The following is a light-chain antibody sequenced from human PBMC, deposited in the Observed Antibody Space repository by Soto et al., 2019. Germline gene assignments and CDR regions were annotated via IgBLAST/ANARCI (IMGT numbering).Light chain of an antibody. J-gene: IGKJ5*01. CDR1: QSVSSN. Sequence: EIVLTQSPGTLSFSPGERATLSCRPSQSVSSNLAWYQQKPGQAPRLLIYDASNRATGIPARFSGSGSGTDFTLTISSLEPEDFAVYYCQQRSNWPPSITFGQGTRLEIK. CDR2: DAS. CDR3: QQRSNWPPSIT. V-gene: IGKV3-11*01.